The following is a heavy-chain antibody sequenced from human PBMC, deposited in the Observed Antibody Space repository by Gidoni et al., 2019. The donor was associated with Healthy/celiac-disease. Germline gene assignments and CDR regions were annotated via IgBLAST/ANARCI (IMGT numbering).Heavy chain of an antibody. CDR2: LNAGNGHT. CDR3: ARGRLGYCSGGSCHLNWFDP. V-gene: IGHV1-3*01. Sequence: QVQLVQSGAAVKKPGASVKVSCKDSGYTFTSYAMHWVRQAPGQRLEWMGWLNAGNGHTKYSQKFQGRVTITRDTSASTAYMELSSLRSEDTAVYYCARGRLGYCSGGSCHLNWFDPWGQGTLVTVSS. J-gene: IGHJ5*02. CDR1: GYTFTSYA. D-gene: IGHD2-15*01.